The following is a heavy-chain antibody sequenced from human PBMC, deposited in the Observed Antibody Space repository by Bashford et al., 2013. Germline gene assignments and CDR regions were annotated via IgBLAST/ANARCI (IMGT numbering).Heavy chain of an antibody. CDR3: ASYRSGTMFDP. CDR1: GGSISSGSYY. Sequence: SETLSLTCTVSGGSISSGSYYWSWIRQPAGKGLEWIGRIYTSGSTNYNPSLKSRVTIAADSSKNQFSLILTSVTRADTAVYYCASYRSGTMFDPWGQGTLVTVSS. V-gene: IGHV4-61*02. D-gene: IGHD3-3*01. J-gene: IGHJ5*02. CDR2: IYTSGST.